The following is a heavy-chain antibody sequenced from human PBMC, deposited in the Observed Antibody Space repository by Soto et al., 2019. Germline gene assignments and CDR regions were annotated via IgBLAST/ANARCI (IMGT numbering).Heavy chain of an antibody. D-gene: IGHD2-15*01. J-gene: IGHJ4*02. CDR3: ARERGYCSGGSCPVDY. V-gene: IGHV4-39*02. CDR2: SYYSGST. CDR1: GGSISSSSYY. Sequence: QLQLQESGPGLVKPWETLSLTCTVSGGSISSSSYYWGWIRQPPGKGLEWIGSSYYSGSTYYNPSLKSRVTISVDTSKNQFSLKLSSVTAADTALYYCARERGYCSGGSCPVDYWGQGTLVTVSS.